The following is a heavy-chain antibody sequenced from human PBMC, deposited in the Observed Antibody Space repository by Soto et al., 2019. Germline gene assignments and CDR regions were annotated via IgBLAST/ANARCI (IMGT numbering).Heavy chain of an antibody. D-gene: IGHD3-10*01. Sequence: GGSLRLSCAASGFIFSDYYMSWVRQAPGKGLECLAYISSSGNTVYYADSVQARFSISRDNAKKSLFLQMDDLRAEDTALYYCATYTSPYTSGSFDYWGQGTLVTVSS. CDR3: ATYTSPYTSGSFDY. CDR1: GFIFSDYY. CDR2: ISSSGNTV. J-gene: IGHJ4*02. V-gene: IGHV3-11*01.